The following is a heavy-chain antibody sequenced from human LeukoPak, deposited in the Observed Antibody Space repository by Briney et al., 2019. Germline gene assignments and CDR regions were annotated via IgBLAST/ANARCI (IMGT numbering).Heavy chain of an antibody. CDR2: IWYDGSNK. D-gene: IGHD3-10*01. CDR1: GFTFSSYG. CDR3: AKRLLWFGELLVPTYFDY. J-gene: IGHJ4*02. Sequence: GGSLRFSCAASGFTFSSYGMHWVRQVPGKGLEWVAVIWYDGSNKYYADSVKGRFTISRDNSKNTLYLQMNSLRAEDTAVYYCAKRLLWFGELLVPTYFDYWGQGTLVTVSS. V-gene: IGHV3-33*06.